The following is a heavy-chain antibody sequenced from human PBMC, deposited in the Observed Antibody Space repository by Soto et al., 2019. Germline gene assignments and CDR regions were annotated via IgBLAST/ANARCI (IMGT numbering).Heavy chain of an antibody. D-gene: IGHD6-19*01. CDR2: IYYSGST. CDR1: GGSVSSSSSY. J-gene: IGHJ4*02. CDR3: ARLGGITGYSSAWYKFGH. Sequence: PSETLSLTCAVSGGSVSSSSSYWGWIRQPPGKGLEWIGNIYYSGSTYYNPSLKSRVTISVDTSKNQFSLKLSSVTAADTAVYYCARLGGITGYSSAWYKFGHWGQGTLVTVSS. V-gene: IGHV4-39*01.